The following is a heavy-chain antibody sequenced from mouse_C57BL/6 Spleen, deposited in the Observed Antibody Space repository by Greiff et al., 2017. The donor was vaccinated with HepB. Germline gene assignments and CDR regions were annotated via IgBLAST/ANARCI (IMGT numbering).Heavy chain of an antibody. J-gene: IGHJ1*03. CDR2: ISSGSSTI. CDR1: GFTFSDYG. CDR3: ARYYYSSSDGYFDV. V-gene: IGHV5-17*01. Sequence: EVMLVESGGGLVKPGGSLKLSCAASGFTFSDYGMHWVRQAPEKGLEWVAYISSGSSTIYYADTVKGRFTISRDNAKTTLFLQMTSLRSEDTAMYYCARYYYSSSDGYFDVWGTGTTVTVSS. D-gene: IGHD1-1*01.